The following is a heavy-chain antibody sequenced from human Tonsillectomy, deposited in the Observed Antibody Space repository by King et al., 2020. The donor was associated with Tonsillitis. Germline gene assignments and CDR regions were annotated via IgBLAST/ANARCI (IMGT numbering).Heavy chain of an antibody. CDR3: AGTRSSAVYYDF. J-gene: IGHJ4*02. CDR2: LYYSGST. CDR1: GGSLSSHH. Sequence: VQLQESGPGLVKPSETLSLTCTVSGGSLSSHHWSWVRQSPGKGLEWIGYLYYSGSTKYNPSLKSRVTISGDTAKNQFSLKLASVTAADTAVYFCAGTRSSAVYYDFWGQGSLVTVSS. V-gene: IGHV4-59*11. D-gene: IGHD6-19*01.